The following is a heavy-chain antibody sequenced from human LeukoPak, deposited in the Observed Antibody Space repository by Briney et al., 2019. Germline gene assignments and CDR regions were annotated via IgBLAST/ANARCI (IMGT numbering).Heavy chain of an antibody. J-gene: IGHJ4*02. V-gene: IGHV3-30*01. CDR2: ISYDGSNK. D-gene: IGHD6-13*01. CDR1: GFTFSSYA. Sequence: GRSLRLSCAASGFTFSSYAMHWVRQAPGKGLEWVAVISYDGSNKYYADSVKGRFTISRDNSKNTLYLQMNSLRAEDTAVYYCARAIAAAATHYWGQGTLVTVSS. CDR3: ARAIAAAATHY.